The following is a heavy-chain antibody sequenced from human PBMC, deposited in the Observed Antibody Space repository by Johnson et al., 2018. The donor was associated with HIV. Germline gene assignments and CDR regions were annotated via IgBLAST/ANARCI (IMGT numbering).Heavy chain of an antibody. D-gene: IGHD6-19*01. Sequence: QMQLVESGGGLVQPGGSLRLSCAASGFTFSDYYMSWIRQAPGKGLEWISYISSSGSPIYYADSLKGRFTISRDNSKNTLYLQISSLRPEDAAGYYCAKIGQWGERLDAFDVWGQGTMVTVSS. CDR2: ISSSGSPI. CDR3: AKIGQWGERLDAFDV. CDR1: GFTFSDYY. J-gene: IGHJ3*01. V-gene: IGHV3-11*04.